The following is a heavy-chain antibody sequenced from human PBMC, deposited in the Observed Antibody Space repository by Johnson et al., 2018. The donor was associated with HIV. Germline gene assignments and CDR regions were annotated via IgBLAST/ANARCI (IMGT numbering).Heavy chain of an antibody. D-gene: IGHD3-22*01. CDR3: ARDMYYYDSVGYRIRPRGFDD. V-gene: IGHV3-30*03. CDR1: GFTFSSYG. Sequence: QVQLVESGGGVVQPGRSLRLSCAASGFTFSSYGIHWVRQVPGKGLEWVAVISYDGSNKYYAGSVKGRFTVSRDNSHNTLYLEMNGLRTEDTARYYCARDMYYYDSVGYRIRPRGFDDWGQGTVVIFSS. CDR2: ISYDGSNK. J-gene: IGHJ3*01.